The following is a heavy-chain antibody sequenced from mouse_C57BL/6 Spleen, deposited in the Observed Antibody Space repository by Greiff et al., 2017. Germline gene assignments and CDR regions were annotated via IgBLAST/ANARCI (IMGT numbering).Heavy chain of an antibody. V-gene: IGHV2-5*01. CDR3: ATPYSGDAMDY. CDR2: IWRGGST. Sequence: VQLQQSGPGLVQPSQSLSITCTVSGFSLTSYGVHWVRQSPGKGLEWLGVIWRGGSTDYNAAFMSRMSITKDNSKSQVFLKMNSLQADDTAIYHWATPYSGDAMDYWGQGTSVTVSS. CDR1: GFSLTSYG. D-gene: IGHD2-12*01. J-gene: IGHJ4*01.